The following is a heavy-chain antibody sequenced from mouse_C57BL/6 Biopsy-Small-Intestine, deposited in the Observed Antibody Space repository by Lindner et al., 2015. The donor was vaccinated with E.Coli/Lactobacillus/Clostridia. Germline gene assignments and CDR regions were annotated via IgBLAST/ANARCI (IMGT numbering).Heavy chain of an antibody. CDR1: GFTFSDYG. CDR3: ARPRDAMDY. CDR2: ISSGSSTI. J-gene: IGHJ4*01. Sequence: VQLQEVWGGLVKPGGSLKLSCAASGFTFSDYGMHWVRQAPEKGLEWVAYISSGSSTIYYADTVKGRFTISRDNAKNTLFLQMTSLRSEDTAMYYCARPRDAMDYWGQGTSVTVSS. V-gene: IGHV5-17*01.